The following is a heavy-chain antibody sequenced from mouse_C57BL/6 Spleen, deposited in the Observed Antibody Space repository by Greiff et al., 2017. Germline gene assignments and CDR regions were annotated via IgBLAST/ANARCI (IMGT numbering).Heavy chain of an antibody. J-gene: IGHJ3*01. CDR2: ISGGGGNT. V-gene: IGHV5-9*01. CDR1: GFTFSSYT. D-gene: IGHD3-2*02. Sequence: EVKLMESGGGLVKPGGSLKLSCAASGFTFSSYTLSWVRQTPAKRLEWVATISGGGGNTYYPDSVKGRFTISRDNAKNTLYLQMSSLRSEDTALYYCARQGKTAQATFAYWGQGTLVTVSA. CDR3: ARQGKTAQATFAY.